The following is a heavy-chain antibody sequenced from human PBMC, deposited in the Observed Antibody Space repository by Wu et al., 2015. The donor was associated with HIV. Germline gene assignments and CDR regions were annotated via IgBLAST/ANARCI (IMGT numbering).Heavy chain of an antibody. CDR1: GYTFTGYY. D-gene: IGHD3-22*01. CDR2: INPSGGST. V-gene: IGHV1-46*01. J-gene: IGHJ2*01. Sequence: QVQLVQSGAEVKKPGASVKVSCKASGYTFTGYYMHWVRQAPGQGLEWMGIINPSGGSTSYAQKFQGRVTMTRDTSTSTVYMELSSLRSEDTAVYYCARVYYDSNRDHWYFDLWAVAPGHCLL. CDR3: ARVYYDSNRDHWYFDL.